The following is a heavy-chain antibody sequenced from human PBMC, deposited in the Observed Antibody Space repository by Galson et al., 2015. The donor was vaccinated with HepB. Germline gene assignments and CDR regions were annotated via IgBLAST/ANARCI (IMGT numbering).Heavy chain of an antibody. CDR2: INPNSGDT. J-gene: IGHJ1*01. D-gene: IGHD3-22*01. CDR1: GYTFGDYY. V-gene: IGHV1-2*02. Sequence: SVKVSCKASGYTFGDYYMHWARQAPEQGLEWMGKINPNSGDTNYPQKFQGRVTMTRDTSISTAYMELSGLKSDDTAVYYCARDYYDSSGPPAEYFQHWGQGTLVTVSS. CDR3: ARDYYDSSGPPAEYFQH.